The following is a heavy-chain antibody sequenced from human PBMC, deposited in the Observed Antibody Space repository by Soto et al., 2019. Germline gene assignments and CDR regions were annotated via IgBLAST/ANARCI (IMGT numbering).Heavy chain of an antibody. D-gene: IGHD3-3*01. J-gene: IGHJ3*02. CDR1: GFTFSSYS. CDR2: ISSSRSYI. CDR3: ARAPEYYDFWSGYGNSSDEAFDI. Sequence: GGSLRLSCAASGFTFSSYSMNWVRQAPGKGREWVASISSSRSYIYYADSGKCRFTIFRDNAKNSLYLQMNSLRAEDPAVYYCARAPEYYDFWSGYGNSSDEAFDIWGQGTMVTVSS. V-gene: IGHV3-21*01.